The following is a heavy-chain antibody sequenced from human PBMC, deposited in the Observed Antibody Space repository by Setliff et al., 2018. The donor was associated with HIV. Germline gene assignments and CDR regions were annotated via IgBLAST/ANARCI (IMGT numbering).Heavy chain of an antibody. CDR1: GYSFTTFD. V-gene: IGHV1-18*01. Sequence: ASVKVSCKASGYSFTTFDVNWVRQAPGQGLEWMGWISAYNGNTNYAQKLQGRVTMTTDTSTSTAYMELRSLRSDDTAVYYCARDIEVTGDNYWGQGTLVTVSS. CDR2: ISAYNGNT. CDR3: ARDIEVTGDNY. J-gene: IGHJ4*02. D-gene: IGHD7-27*01.